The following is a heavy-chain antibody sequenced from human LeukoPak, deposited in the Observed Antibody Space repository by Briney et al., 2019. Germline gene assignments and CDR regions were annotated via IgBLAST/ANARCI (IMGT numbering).Heavy chain of an antibody. CDR1: GFTFSDYT. CDR2: ISYDGSNK. V-gene: IGHV3-30-3*01. J-gene: IGHJ4*02. CDR3: ARGAYRDGYNRGDY. Sequence: PGGSLRLSCEASGFTFSDYTMHWVRQAPGKGLEWVAFISYDGSNKYYADSVKGRFTISRDNAKNSLYLQMNSLRAEDTAVYYCARGAYRDGYNRGDYWGQGTLVTVSS. D-gene: IGHD5-24*01.